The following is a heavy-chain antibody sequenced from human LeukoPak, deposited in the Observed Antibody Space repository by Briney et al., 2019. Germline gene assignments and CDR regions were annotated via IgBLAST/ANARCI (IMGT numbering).Heavy chain of an antibody. V-gene: IGHV5-51*07. CDR3: ARRGRDGYNYDAFDI. CDR1: GYSFTSYW. CDR2: IYPGDSDT. J-gene: IGHJ3*02. D-gene: IGHD5-24*01. Sequence: PGESLKISCKGSGYSFTSYWIGWVHQMPGKGLEWMGIIYPGDSDTTYSPSFQGQVTMSADKSISTAFLQWSSLKASDTAMYYCARRGRDGYNYDAFDIWGQGTMVTVSS.